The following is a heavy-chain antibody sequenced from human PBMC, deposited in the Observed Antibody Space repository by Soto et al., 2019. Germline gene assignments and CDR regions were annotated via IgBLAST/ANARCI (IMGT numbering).Heavy chain of an antibody. CDR3: AKGGRQWLVTSDFNY. Sequence: VQLVESGGGVVQPGRSLRLSCAASGFTFSDYAMHWVRQAPGKGLEWVAVVSHDGRNTHYADSVKGRFTISRDSSKKTVSLEMTSLRAEDTAVYYCAKGGRQWLVTSDFNYWGQGAPVTVSS. J-gene: IGHJ4*02. V-gene: IGHV3-30*18. D-gene: IGHD6-19*01. CDR2: VSHDGRNT. CDR1: GFTFSDYA.